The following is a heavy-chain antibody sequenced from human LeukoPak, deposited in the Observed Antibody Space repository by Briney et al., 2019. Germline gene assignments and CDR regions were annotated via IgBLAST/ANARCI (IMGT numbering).Heavy chain of an antibody. CDR1: GFTFSSYA. D-gene: IGHD1-14*01. J-gene: IGHJ5*02. Sequence: PGGSLRLSCAASGFTFSSYAMHWVRQAPGKGLEWVAVISHDGSIKFSADSVKGRFTISRDNSKNTLYLQMNSLRDEDTALYYCARDSITTGGTVYNWFDPWGQGTLVTVSS. CDR2: ISHDGSIK. CDR3: ARDSITTGGTVYNWFDP. V-gene: IGHV3-30-3*01.